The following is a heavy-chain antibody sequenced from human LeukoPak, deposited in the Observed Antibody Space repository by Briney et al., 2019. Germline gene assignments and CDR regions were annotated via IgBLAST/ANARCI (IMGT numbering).Heavy chain of an antibody. CDR3: ARFETCQCDDVFDI. V-gene: IGHV3-21*01. CDR2: ISSSSSYI. D-gene: IGHD3-9*01. J-gene: IGHJ3*02. CDR1: GITVSNNY. Sequence: PGGSLRLSCAASGITVSNNYFSWVRQAPGKGLEWVSSISSSSSYIYYADSVKGRFTISRDNAKNSLYLQMNILRAEDTAVYFCARFETCQCDDVFDIWGQGTMVTVSS.